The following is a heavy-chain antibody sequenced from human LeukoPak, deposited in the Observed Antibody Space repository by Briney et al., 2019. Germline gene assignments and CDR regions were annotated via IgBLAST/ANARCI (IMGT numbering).Heavy chain of an antibody. D-gene: IGHD7-27*01. V-gene: IGHV4-59*11. CDR1: GGSISSQF. CDR2: IYYSEST. Sequence: NASETLSLTCTVSGGSISSQFWSWIRQPPGKGLEWIGYIYYSESTNYNPSLESRVTIPADTSRNQFSLKLSSVTAADTAVYYCARGGANWGWQYCDYWGQGTLVTASS. CDR3: ARGGANWGWQYCDY. J-gene: IGHJ4*02.